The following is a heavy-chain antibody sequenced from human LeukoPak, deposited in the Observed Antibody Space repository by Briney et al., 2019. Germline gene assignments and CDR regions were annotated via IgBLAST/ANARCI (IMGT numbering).Heavy chain of an antibody. J-gene: IGHJ3*02. CDR2: INPNSGGT. D-gene: IGHD6-6*01. CDR3: ARDGNSGSSLDI. CDR1: GYTFTGYY. Sequence: ASVKVSCKASGYTFTGYYMHWVRQAPGQGLEWMGWINPNSGGTNYAQKFQGRVTMTRDKSISTAYMELSRLRSEDTAVYYCARDGNSGSSLDIWGQGTMLTVSS. V-gene: IGHV1-2*02.